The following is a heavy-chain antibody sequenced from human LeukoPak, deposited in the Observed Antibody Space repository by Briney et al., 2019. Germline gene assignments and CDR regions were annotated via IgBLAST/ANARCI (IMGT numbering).Heavy chain of an antibody. CDR3: ARERETSGWYDY. J-gene: IGHJ4*02. CDR2: ISGDGGST. CDR1: GFIFDNYA. V-gene: IGHV3-43*02. D-gene: IGHD6-19*01. Sequence: GGSLRLSCAAPGFIFDNYAIHWVRQAPGKGLEWVSLISGDGGSTFYADSVRCLFTISRDNNRKSLSLQMSSLRSEDTALYYCARERETSGWYDYWGQGTLVTVSS.